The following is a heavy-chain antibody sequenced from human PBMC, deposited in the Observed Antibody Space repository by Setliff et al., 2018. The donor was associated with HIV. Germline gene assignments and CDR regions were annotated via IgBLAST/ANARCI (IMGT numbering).Heavy chain of an antibody. Sequence: GASVKVSCKASGYIFSTSGISWVRQAPGQGLEWMGWINIKNGNTNYGQKLQGRVTMTTDTSTSTAYMELRSLRSDDTAVYYCARDAPGNTEAAPDYWGQGTQVTVSS. J-gene: IGHJ4*02. CDR2: INIKNGNT. CDR1: GYIFSTSG. CDR3: ARDAPGNTEAAPDY. V-gene: IGHV1-18*01. D-gene: IGHD6-6*01.